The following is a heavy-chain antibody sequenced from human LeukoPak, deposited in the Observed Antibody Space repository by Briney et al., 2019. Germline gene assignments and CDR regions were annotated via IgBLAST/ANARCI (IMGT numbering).Heavy chain of an antibody. V-gene: IGHV4-61*02. CDR1: GDSITSGTYS. J-gene: IGHJ1*01. D-gene: IGHD3-10*01. CDR2: IYATGST. CDR3: ARGPLLQYFHH. Sequence: SETLSLTCTVSGDSITSGTYSWRWIRQPAGKGLEWIGRIYATGSTKYNPSLQSRVTISLDTSKNHFSLNLSSMTAADTAVYYCARGPLLQYFHHWGQGALVTVSS.